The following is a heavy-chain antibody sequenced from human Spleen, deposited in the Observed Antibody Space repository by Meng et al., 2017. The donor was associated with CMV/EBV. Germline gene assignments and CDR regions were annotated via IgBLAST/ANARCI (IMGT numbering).Heavy chain of an antibody. CDR2: INPDGGTT. CDR3: TRYLIGYDAFGI. CDR1: GYSFITYY. Sequence: ASVKVSCKASGYSFITYYIHWVRQAPGQGLEWMGRINPDGGTTTYAQKFRGGLTLTSDTSTNTVYMELRSLRSEDTAVYYCTRYLIGYDAFGIWGQGTMVTVSS. D-gene: IGHD2-2*03. J-gene: IGHJ3*02. V-gene: IGHV1-46*01.